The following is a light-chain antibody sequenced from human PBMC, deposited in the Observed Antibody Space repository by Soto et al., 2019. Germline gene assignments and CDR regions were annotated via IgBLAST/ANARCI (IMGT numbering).Light chain of an antibody. J-gene: IGLJ3*02. Sequence: QSVLTQPPSASGTPGQRVTISFSGGSSNIGSNTVNWYQQLPGTAPKLLIYSDNQRPSGVPDRFSGSKSGTSASLAISGLQSEDEADYYCAAWDDSLNGWVFGGGTKLTVL. CDR1: SSNIGSNT. CDR3: AAWDDSLNGWV. CDR2: SDN. V-gene: IGLV1-44*01.